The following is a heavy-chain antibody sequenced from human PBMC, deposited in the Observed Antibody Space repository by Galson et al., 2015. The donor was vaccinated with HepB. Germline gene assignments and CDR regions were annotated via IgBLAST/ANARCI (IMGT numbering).Heavy chain of an antibody. Sequence: SLRLSCAASGFTFSSYAMHWVRQAPGKGLEWVAVISYDGSNKYYADSVKGRFTISRDNSKNTLYLQMNSLRAEDTAVYYCARAPADIVVVPAALPWFDPWGQGTLVTVSS. D-gene: IGHD2-2*01. V-gene: IGHV3-30-3*01. J-gene: IGHJ5*02. CDR3: ARAPADIVVVPAALPWFDP. CDR1: GFTFSSYA. CDR2: ISYDGSNK.